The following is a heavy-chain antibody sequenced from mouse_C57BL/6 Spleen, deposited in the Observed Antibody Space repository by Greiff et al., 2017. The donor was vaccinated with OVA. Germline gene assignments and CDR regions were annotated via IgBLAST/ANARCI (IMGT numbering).Heavy chain of an antibody. CDR2: IHPSDSDT. CDR3: AIGTTVDGYVEV. Sequence: QVQLQQSGAELVKPGASVKVSCKASGYTFTSYWMHWVKQRPGQGLEWIGRIHPSDSDTNYTQKFKGKATLTVDKSSSTAYMQLRSLTSKDSAVYDCAIGTTVDGYVEVWGTGTTVTVSS. CDR1: GYTFTSYW. J-gene: IGHJ1*03. V-gene: IGHV1-74*01. D-gene: IGHD1-1*01.